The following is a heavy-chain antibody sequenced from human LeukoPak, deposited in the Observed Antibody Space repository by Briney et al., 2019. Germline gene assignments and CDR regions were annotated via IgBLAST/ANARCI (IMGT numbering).Heavy chain of an antibody. V-gene: IGHV3-23*01. CDR3: AKGGIAVAEGPMDV. J-gene: IGHJ6*03. CDR2: VFGLDHRT. D-gene: IGHD6-19*01. Sequence: GGSLRLSCAASGFTFSYYAMTWVRQAPGKGLEWVSTVFGLDHRTSYADSVKGRFTISRDNSKNTLSLQMNSLRAEDTAVYYCAKGGIAVAEGPMDVWGKGTTVTVSS. CDR1: GFTFSYYA.